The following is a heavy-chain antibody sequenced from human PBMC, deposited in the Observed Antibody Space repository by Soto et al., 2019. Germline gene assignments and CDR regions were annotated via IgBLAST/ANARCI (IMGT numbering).Heavy chain of an antibody. D-gene: IGHD3-22*01. CDR1: GFTFSSYA. Sequence: PVGSLRLSCAASGFTFSSYAMTWVRQAPGKGLEWVSAISGGGVTYYADSVKGQFTISRDISKNTVYLQMNSLRAEDTATYYCAKWHTYNYDSLAYAGFDCWGPGTQVTVSS. J-gene: IGHJ4*02. CDR3: AKWHTYNYDSLAYAGFDC. CDR2: ISGGGVT. V-gene: IGHV3-23*01.